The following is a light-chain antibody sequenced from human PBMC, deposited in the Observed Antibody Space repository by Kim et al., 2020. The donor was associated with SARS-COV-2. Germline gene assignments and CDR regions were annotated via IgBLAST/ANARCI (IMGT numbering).Light chain of an antibody. CDR3: QVWDSSSDHSV. V-gene: IGLV3-21*04. CDR1: NIGSKS. CDR2: YDS. J-gene: IGLJ1*01. Sequence: APGKTARITCGGNNIGSKSVHWYQQKPGQAPVLVIYYDSDRPSGIPERFSGSNSGNTATLTISRVEAGDEADYYCQVWDSSSDHSVFRTGTKVTVL.